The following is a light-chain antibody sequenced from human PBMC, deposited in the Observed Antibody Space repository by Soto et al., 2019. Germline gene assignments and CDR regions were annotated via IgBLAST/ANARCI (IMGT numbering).Light chain of an antibody. CDR2: GAS. V-gene: IGKV3-20*01. CDR3: HQYADTPRT. CDR1: QGVRGSH. J-gene: IGKJ3*01. Sequence: EIVLRQSPATLSLPPGERATLSCRASQGVRGSHLAWYQQKSGQAPRLLIYGASSRASGIPDRFTGSGSGTDFTLTITRLEPDDFAVYYCHQYADTPRTFGPGTKVDIK.